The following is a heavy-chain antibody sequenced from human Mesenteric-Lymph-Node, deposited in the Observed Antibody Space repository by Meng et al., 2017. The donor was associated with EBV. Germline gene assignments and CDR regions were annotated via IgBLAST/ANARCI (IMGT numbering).Heavy chain of an antibody. CDR3: ARSSYGSGSYSPFDF. J-gene: IGHJ4*02. CDR2: INHSGGT. CDR1: GGSFTDHY. Sequence: VQLQQGGAGLLKPSGTLSLTCHVYGGSFTDHYWTWIRQPPGKGLEWIAEINHSGGTNYNLSLKNRVTISIDLSKNHFSLKVSSVTAADTAVYYCARSSYGSGSYSPFDFWGEGNLVTVSS. V-gene: IGHV4-34*01. D-gene: IGHD3-10*01.